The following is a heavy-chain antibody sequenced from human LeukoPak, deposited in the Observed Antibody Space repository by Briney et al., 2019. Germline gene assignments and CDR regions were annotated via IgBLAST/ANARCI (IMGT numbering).Heavy chain of an antibody. Sequence: GGSLRLSCAASGFTFSSYSMNWVRQAPGKGLEWVSSISSSSSSYIYYADSVKGRFTISRDNAKNSLYLQMNSLRAEDTAVYYCARVQTWSKKQPVDYWDQGALVTVSS. CDR3: ARVQTWSKKQPVDY. CDR1: GFTFSSYS. J-gene: IGHJ4*02. D-gene: IGHD6-13*01. CDR2: ISSSSSSYI. V-gene: IGHV3-21*01.